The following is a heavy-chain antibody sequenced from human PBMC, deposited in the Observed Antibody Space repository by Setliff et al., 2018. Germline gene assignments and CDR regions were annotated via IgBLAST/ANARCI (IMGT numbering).Heavy chain of an antibody. Sequence: GALRLSCAASGFVVTYNEMSWIRQAPGKGLEWVSGTNWNGGSTAYADSVKGRFTISRDNAKNSLSLQMNSLRGDDTAFYYCARDLEVAVASGHCFDPWGQGTLVTVSS. J-gene: IGHJ5*02. CDR2: TNWNGGST. CDR1: GFVVTYNE. D-gene: IGHD6-19*01. CDR3: ARDLEVAVASGHCFDP. V-gene: IGHV3-20*04.